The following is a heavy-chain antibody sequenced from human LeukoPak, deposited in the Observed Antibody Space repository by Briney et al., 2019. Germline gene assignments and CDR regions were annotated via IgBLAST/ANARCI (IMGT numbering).Heavy chain of an antibody. Sequence: SETLSLTCTVSGGSISYYYWSWIRQPPGKALEWIGYIYYSGSTNYNPSLKSRVTMSVDTSKNQFSLKLSSVTAADTAVYYCARDNFGGRDYYYGMDVWGQGTTVTVSS. J-gene: IGHJ6*02. D-gene: IGHD3-16*01. CDR1: GGSISYYY. CDR2: IYYSGST. V-gene: IGHV4-59*01. CDR3: ARDNFGGRDYYYGMDV.